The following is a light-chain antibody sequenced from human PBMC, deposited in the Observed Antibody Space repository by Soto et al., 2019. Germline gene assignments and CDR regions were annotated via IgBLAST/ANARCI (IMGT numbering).Light chain of an antibody. Sequence: EIGLTQSPGTLSLSPGERATLSFMASQSVSSSYLAWYQQKPGQAPRLLIYGASSRATGIPDRFSGSGSGTDFTLTISRLEPEDFAVYYCQQYGSSRTFGQGTKVDI. CDR3: QQYGSSRT. V-gene: IGKV3-20*01. J-gene: IGKJ1*01. CDR2: GAS. CDR1: QSVSSSY.